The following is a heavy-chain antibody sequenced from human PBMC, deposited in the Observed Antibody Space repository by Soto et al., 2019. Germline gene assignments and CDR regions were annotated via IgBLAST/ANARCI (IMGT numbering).Heavy chain of an antibody. J-gene: IGHJ5*02. V-gene: IGHV5-10-1*01. CDR1: GYSFTSYW. Sequence: GASLKISCKGSGYSFTSYWISWVRQMPGKGLEWMGRIDPSDSYTNYSPSFQGHVTISADKSISTAYLQWSSLKASDTAMYYCATGIAVAAWYNWFDPWGQGTLVTVSS. CDR2: IDPSDSYT. D-gene: IGHD6-19*01. CDR3: ATGIAVAAWYNWFDP.